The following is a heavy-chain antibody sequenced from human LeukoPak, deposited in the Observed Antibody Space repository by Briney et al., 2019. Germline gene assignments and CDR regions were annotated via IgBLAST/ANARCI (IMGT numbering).Heavy chain of an antibody. CDR2: IYYSGST. D-gene: IGHD3-16*02. V-gene: IGHV4-61*01. CDR1: GYSISSSYY. CDR3: ARYIWGSYPTFEDY. J-gene: IGHJ4*02. Sequence: PSETLSLTCAVSGYSISSSYYWSWIRQPPGKGLEWIGYIYYSGSTNYNPSLKSRVTISVDTSKNQFSLKLSSVTAADTAVYYCARYIWGSYPTFEDYWGQGTLVIVSS.